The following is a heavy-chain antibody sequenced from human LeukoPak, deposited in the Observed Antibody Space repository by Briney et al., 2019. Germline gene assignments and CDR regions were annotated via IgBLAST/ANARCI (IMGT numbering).Heavy chain of an antibody. J-gene: IGHJ4*02. CDR3: ARLDPVTATEFED. CDR1: GYSFANYW. D-gene: IGHD2-21*02. CDR2: IYPGDSDT. V-gene: IGHV5-51*01. Sequence: GESLKISCKASGYSFANYWIGWVRQMPGKGLEWMGMIYPGDSDTRYSPSFQGQVTISADKSIRVAYLQWSSLRASDTAMYYCARLDPVTATEFEDWGQGTLVTVSS.